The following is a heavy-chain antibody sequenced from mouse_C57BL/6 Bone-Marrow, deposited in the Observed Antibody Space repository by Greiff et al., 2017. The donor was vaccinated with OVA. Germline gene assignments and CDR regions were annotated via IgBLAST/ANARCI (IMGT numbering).Heavy chain of an antibody. V-gene: IGHV1-69*01. CDR3: ARDDGYYVRFAY. D-gene: IGHD2-3*01. Sequence: VQLQQSGAELVMPGASVKLSCKASGYTFTSYWMHWVKQRPGQGLEWIGEIDPSDSYTNYNQKFKGKSTLTVDKSSSTAYMQLSSLTSEDSAVYYCARDDGYYVRFAYWGQGTLVTVSA. CDR1: GYTFTSYW. J-gene: IGHJ3*01. CDR2: IDPSDSYT.